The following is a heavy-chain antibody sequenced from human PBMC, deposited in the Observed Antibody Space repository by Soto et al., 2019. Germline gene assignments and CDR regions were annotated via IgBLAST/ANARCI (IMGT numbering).Heavy chain of an antibody. CDR1: GYTFTAYY. Sequence: ASVKVSCKASGYTFTAYYMHWVRQAPGQGLEWMGRINPKNGDTNYVQKFQGRVTMTRDTSISTAYMELSSLTSGDTAVYYCARGVVVAPSSIQHWGQGTMVTV. V-gene: IGHV1-2*06. J-gene: IGHJ1*01. CDR2: INPKNGDT. CDR3: ARGVVVAPSSIQH. D-gene: IGHD2-15*01.